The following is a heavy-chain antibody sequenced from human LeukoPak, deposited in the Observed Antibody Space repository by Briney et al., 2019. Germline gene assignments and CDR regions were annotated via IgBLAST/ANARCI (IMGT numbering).Heavy chain of an antibody. J-gene: IGHJ4*02. V-gene: IGHV3-21*01. CDR1: GFPFTTYG. D-gene: IGHD4-17*01. CDR2: ISSSSSYI. CDR3: ARVDILRAFDY. Sequence: GGSLRLSCVASGFPFTTYGMSWVRQAPGKGLEWVSSISSSSSYIYYADSVKGRFTISRDNAKNSLYLQMNSLRAEDTAVYYCARVDILRAFDYWGQGTLVTVSS.